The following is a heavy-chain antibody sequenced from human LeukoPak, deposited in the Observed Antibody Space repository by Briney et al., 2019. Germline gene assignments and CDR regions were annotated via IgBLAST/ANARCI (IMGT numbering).Heavy chain of an antibody. CDR3: ARGPMVRGVINRWFDP. D-gene: IGHD3-10*01. CDR1: GYTFTGYY. V-gene: IGHV1-2*02. J-gene: IGHJ5*02. CDR2: INPNSGGT. Sequence: ASVKLSCKASGYTFTGYYMHWVRQAPGQVLEWMGWINPNSGGTNYAQKLQGRVTMTRDTSISTAYMELSRLRSDDTAVYYCARGPMVRGVINRWFDPWGQGTLVTVSS.